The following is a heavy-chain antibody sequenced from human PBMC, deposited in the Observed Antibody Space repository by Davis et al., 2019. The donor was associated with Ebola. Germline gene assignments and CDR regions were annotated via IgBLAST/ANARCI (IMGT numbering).Heavy chain of an antibody. Sequence: GESLKISCAASGFTFSHYGMHWVRQAPGKGLEWVATISDDGSNKYYVDSVKGRFAISRDNPKNTLYLQMDSLRAEDTAVYHCAKDPFAGATFIDYWGQGTLVTVSS. J-gene: IGHJ4*02. CDR2: ISDDGSNK. CDR1: GFTFSHYG. CDR3: AKDPFAGATFIDY. D-gene: IGHD2/OR15-2a*01. V-gene: IGHV3-30*18.